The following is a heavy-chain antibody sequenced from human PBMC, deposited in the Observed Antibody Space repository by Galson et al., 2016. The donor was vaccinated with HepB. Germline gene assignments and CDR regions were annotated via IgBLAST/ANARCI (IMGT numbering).Heavy chain of an antibody. V-gene: IGHV3-7*03. J-gene: IGHJ4*02. CDR2: INQDGSE. CDR1: GFTFSTYW. D-gene: IGHD2-21*01. CDR3: ARVQDPGPSAILALLY. Sequence: SLRLSCAASGFTFSTYWMTWVRQAPGKGLEWVANINQDGSEYYVDSVRGRFTFSRDDAKNSLYIQMNNLRAEDTAVYYCARVQDPGPSAILALLYWGQGTPVTVSS.